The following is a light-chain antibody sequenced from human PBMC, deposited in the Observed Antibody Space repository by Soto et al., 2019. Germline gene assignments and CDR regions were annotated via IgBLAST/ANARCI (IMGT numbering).Light chain of an antibody. V-gene: IGLV2-14*03. J-gene: IGLJ1*01. CDR3: SSFTSTHTYG. CDR2: QVS. CDR1: SSDVGGYHY. Sequence: SSLTQPAFVSGSSGQSKTISCTGSSSDVGGYHYVSWYQQHPGKAPKLIIYQVSHRPSGVSDRFSGSKSGNTASLTISGLQGEDEATYYCSSFTSTHTYGFGTATKVTVL.